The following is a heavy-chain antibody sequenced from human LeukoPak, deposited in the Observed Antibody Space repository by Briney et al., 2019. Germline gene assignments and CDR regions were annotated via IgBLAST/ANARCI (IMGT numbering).Heavy chain of an antibody. CDR3: ARDAVTIFGPRAYYYMDV. CDR1: GYTFTGNY. V-gene: IGHV1-2*02. Sequence: ASVKVSCKASGYTFTGNYMHWVRQAPGQGLEWMGWINPNSGGTNYAQKFQGRVTVTRDTSLSTAYMELSRLRSDDTAVYYCARDAVTIFGPRAYYYMDVWGKGTTVTVSS. J-gene: IGHJ6*03. CDR2: INPNSGGT. D-gene: IGHD3-3*01.